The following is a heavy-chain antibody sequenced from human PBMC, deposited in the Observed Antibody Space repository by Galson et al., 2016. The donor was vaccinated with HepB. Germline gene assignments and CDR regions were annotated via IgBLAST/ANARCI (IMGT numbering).Heavy chain of an antibody. D-gene: IGHD5-18*01. V-gene: IGHV3-30*04. CDR2: ISFDGGNK. CDR3: ARDLLPPRQKYSHGYVVWYYGMDG. J-gene: IGHJ6*02. Sequence: SLRLSCAASGFTFSNYAIHWVRQAPGKGLEWVAVISFDGGNKYYADSVKGRFTISRDNSKNTLYMQMNSLRAEDTAVYYCARDLLPPRQKYSHGYVVWYYGMDGWGQGTTVIVSS. CDR1: GFTFSNYA.